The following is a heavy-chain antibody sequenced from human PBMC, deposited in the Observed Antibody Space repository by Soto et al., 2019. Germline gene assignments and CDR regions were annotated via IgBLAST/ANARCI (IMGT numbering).Heavy chain of an antibody. CDR1: GGTFSSYP. J-gene: IGHJ4*02. CDR3: ARGHNWKYFPFDY. CDR2: IIPIFGTA. V-gene: IGHV1-69*12. D-gene: IGHD1-7*01. Sequence: QVQLVQSRAEVEKPGSSVKVSCKASGGTFSSYPISWVRQAPGQGLEWMGGIIPIFGTANYAQKFQGRVTITADESTSTAYMELSSLRSEDTAVYYCARGHNWKYFPFDYWGQGTLVTVSS.